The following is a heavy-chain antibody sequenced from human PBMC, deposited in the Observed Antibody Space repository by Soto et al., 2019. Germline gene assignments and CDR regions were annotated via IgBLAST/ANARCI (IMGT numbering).Heavy chain of an antibody. J-gene: IGHJ4*02. CDR2: ILDDGSDQ. Sequence: QVQLVESGGGVVQPGRSLRLSCAASGLTFSRYGMHWVRQAPGKGLEWVAVILDDGSDQNYADSVKRRFTISRDNSKSSLYLKVNSLRAVDKAVYYCARDDDYGDNGFEYWGQGTLVSVSS. D-gene: IGHD4-17*01. CDR1: GLTFSRYG. CDR3: ARDDDYGDNGFEY. V-gene: IGHV3-33*01.